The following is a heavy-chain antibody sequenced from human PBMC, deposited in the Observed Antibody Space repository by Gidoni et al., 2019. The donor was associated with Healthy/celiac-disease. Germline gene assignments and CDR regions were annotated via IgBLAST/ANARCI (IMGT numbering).Heavy chain of an antibody. Sequence: EVQLVESGGGLVQPGGSLRLSCAASGFTFSSYAMSWVRQAPGKGLEWVSAISGSGGSTYYADSVKGRFTISRDNSKNTLYLQMNSLRAEDTAVYYCAKSPLTAGFDWSVKGDYYYGMDVWGQGTTVTVSS. J-gene: IGHJ6*02. CDR2: ISGSGGST. CDR1: GFTFSSYA. CDR3: AKSPLTAGFDWSVKGDYYYGMDV. D-gene: IGHD3-9*01. V-gene: IGHV3-23*04.